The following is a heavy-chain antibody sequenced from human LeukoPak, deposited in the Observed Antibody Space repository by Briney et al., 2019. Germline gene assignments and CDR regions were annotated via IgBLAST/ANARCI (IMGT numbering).Heavy chain of an antibody. Sequence: PSETLSLTCTVSGGSISSGGYYWSWIRQHPGKGLEWIGYIYYSGSTYYNPSLKSRVTISVDTSKNQFSLKLSSVTAADTAVYYCARRSEFDNTHYHYFDYWGQGALVTVSS. J-gene: IGHJ4*02. CDR2: IYYSGST. D-gene: IGHD2-15*01. V-gene: IGHV4-31*03. CDR3: ARRSEFDNTHYHYFDY. CDR1: GGSISSGGYY.